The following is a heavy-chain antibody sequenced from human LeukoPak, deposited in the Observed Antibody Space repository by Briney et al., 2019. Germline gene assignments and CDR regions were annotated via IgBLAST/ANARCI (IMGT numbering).Heavy chain of an antibody. V-gene: IGHV3-53*05. Sequence: TGGSLRLSCAASGFTVSSNYMSWVRQAPGKGLEWVSVIYSGGSTYYADSVKGRFTISRDNSKNTLYLQMNSLRAEDTAVYYCAKTCYYDSSGYYYFDYWGQGTLVTVSS. J-gene: IGHJ4*02. D-gene: IGHD3-22*01. CDR3: AKTCYYDSSGYYYFDY. CDR1: GFTVSSNY. CDR2: IYSGGST.